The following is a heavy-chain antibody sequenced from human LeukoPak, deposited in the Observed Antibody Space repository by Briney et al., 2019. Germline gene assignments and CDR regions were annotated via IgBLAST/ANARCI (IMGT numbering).Heavy chain of an antibody. CDR2: INSDGSST. D-gene: IGHD2-2*01. J-gene: IGHJ4*02. CDR1: GFTFSSYW. Sequence: PGGSLRLSCAAPGFTFSSYWMHWVRQAPGKGLVWVSRINSDGSSTSYADSVKGRFTISRDSAKNTLFLQMDSLRADDTAVYYCARAKGCSSTSCYSCYFDYWGQGTLVTVSS. CDR3: ARAKGCSSTSCYSCYFDY. V-gene: IGHV3-74*01.